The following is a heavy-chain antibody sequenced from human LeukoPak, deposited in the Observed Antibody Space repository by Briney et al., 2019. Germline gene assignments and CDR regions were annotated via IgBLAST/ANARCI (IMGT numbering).Heavy chain of an antibody. J-gene: IGHJ4*02. V-gene: IGHV4-59*11. CDR1: GASINSHY. Sequence: PSETLSLTCTVSGASINSHYWSWIRQPPGQGMQWLGYSLYGGSSSYNPSLKNRVTMSLDTSKNQFSLRLRSVTAADAAVYYCARGIPVANLVFDHWGQGTPVTVSS. CDR3: ARGIPVANLVFDH. CDR2: SLYGGSS. D-gene: IGHD2-21*01.